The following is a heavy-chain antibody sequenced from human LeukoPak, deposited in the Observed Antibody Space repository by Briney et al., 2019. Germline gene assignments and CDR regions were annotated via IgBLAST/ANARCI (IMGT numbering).Heavy chain of an antibody. V-gene: IGHV4-59*01. CDR1: GGSINFYY. CDR3: AREKGYDDYVGGDYYYYYMDV. J-gene: IGHJ6*03. Sequence: SETLSLTCTVSGGSINFYYWSWIRQPPGKGLEWVGCIYYSGSTNYNPSLKSRDTISVDTSKNQFSLKLSSVTAADTAMYYCAREKGYDDYVGGDYYYYYMDVWGKGTTVTVSS. CDR2: IYYSGST. D-gene: IGHD4-17*01.